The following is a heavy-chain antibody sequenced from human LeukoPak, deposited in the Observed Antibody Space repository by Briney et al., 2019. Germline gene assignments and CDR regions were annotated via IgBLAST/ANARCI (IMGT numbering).Heavy chain of an antibody. V-gene: IGHV3-73*01. Sequence: GGSLKLSCAASGFTFSASPMHWVRQASGKGLEWVGRITGTYATAYSASVKGRFTISRDDSKYTTYLQTNSLETEDTAVYYCTREGCGATSCYTNDYWGQGTLVTVSS. CDR1: GFTFSASP. CDR2: ITGTYAT. D-gene: IGHD2-2*02. CDR3: TREGCGATSCYTNDY. J-gene: IGHJ4*02.